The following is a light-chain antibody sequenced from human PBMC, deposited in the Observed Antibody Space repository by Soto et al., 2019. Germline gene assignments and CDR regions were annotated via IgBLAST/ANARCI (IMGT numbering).Light chain of an antibody. J-gene: IGKJ1*01. CDR1: QYINTR. V-gene: IGKV3D-11*01. Sequence: EIVLTQSPATLSSFPGYRVTLSCRASQYINTRLAWYQHRPGQAPRLLIYQTSLRAAGIPARFSASGSGTDFTLTISDVQPEDFALYYCHQRQSWHRTFSQGTKVDIK. CDR2: QTS. CDR3: HQRQSWHRT.